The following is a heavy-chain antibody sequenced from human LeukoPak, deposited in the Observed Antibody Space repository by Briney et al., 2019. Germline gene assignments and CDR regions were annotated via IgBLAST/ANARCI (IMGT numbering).Heavy chain of an antibody. CDR2: IDYSGTT. CDR3: AREVDAAAAYNWFDP. Sequence: SETLSLTCTVSGGSISSSSYYWVWIRQPPGKGLEWIGTIDYSGTTYYKPSLKSRVTISVDTSKNQFSLKLSSVTAADTAVYYCAREVDAAAAYNWFDPWGQGTLVAVSS. D-gene: IGHD2-2*01. V-gene: IGHV4-39*07. J-gene: IGHJ5*02. CDR1: GGSISSSSYY.